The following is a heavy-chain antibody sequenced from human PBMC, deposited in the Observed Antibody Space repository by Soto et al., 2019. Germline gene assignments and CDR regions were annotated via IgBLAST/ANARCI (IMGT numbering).Heavy chain of an antibody. CDR3: ARTSPLGWFDP. Sequence: SETLSLTCTVSGGSISSGGYYWSWIRQHPGKGLEWIGYIYYSGSTYYNPSLKSRVTISVDTSKNQFSLKLSSVTAADTAVYYCARTSPLGWFDPWGQGTLVTVSS. V-gene: IGHV4-31*03. CDR1: GGSISSGGYY. J-gene: IGHJ5*02. CDR2: IYYSGST.